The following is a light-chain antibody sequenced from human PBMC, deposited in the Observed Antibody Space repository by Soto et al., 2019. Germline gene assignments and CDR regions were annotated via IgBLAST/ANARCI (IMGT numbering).Light chain of an antibody. Sequence: DIQMTQSPSSVSAPVGDRVTITCRASQGVGSWLAWYQQKPGKAPKLLIFAASSLQSGVPSRFSGSVSGTDFTLTISSLQPEDVASYYCQQANSFPWTFGQGTEVEIK. J-gene: IGKJ1*01. CDR2: AAS. CDR3: QQANSFPWT. V-gene: IGKV1-12*01. CDR1: QGVGSW.